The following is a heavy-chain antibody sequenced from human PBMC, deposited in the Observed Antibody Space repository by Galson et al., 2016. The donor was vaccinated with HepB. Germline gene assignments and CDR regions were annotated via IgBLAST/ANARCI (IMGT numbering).Heavy chain of an antibody. CDR3: AKDPSPLGETGLRFSEANT. V-gene: IGHV3-23*01. CDR2: ISASGSTT. J-gene: IGHJ5*02. Sequence: SLRLSCAASGFSFGRLAMNWVRQAPGKGLEWVSTISASGSTTYYADSVKGRYTISRDNSKSTLFLQLNSLRAEDTARYYCAKDPSPLGETGLRFSEANTWGQGTLISVSS. CDR1: GFSFGRLA. D-gene: IGHD1-1*01.